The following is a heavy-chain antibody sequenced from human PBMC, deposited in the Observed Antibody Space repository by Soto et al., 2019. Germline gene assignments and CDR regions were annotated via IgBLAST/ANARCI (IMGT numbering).Heavy chain of an antibody. CDR3: AVGYCSSPTCSREYFQH. CDR2: IYHSGST. J-gene: IGHJ1*01. CDR1: GYSISSGYY. D-gene: IGHD2-2*01. Sequence: SETLSLTCAVSGYSISSGYYWGWIRQPPGKGLEWIGTIYHSGSTFHNPSLKSRVTISVDTSKNQFSLKLRSVTAADTAVYYCAVGYCSSPTCSREYFQHWGQGTLVTVS. V-gene: IGHV4-38-2*01.